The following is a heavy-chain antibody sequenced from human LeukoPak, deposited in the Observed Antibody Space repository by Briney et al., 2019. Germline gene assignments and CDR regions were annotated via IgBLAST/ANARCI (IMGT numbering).Heavy chain of an antibody. V-gene: IGHV1-69*04. J-gene: IGHJ4*02. CDR2: IIPILGIA. Sequence: GASVKVSCKASGGTFSSYAISWVRQAPGQGLEWMGRIIPILGIANYAQKFQSRVTITADKSTSTAYMELSSLRSEDTAVYYCARDLGPDSGSYFDYWGQGTLVTVSS. CDR3: ARDLGPDSGSYFDY. D-gene: IGHD1-26*01. CDR1: GGTFSSYA.